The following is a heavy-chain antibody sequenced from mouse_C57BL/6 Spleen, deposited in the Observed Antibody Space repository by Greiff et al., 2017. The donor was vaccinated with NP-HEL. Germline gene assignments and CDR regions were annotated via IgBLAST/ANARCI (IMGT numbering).Heavy chain of an antibody. Sequence: EVKLQESGPGLVKPSQSLSLTCSVTGYSITSGYYWNWIRQFPGNKLEWMGYISYDGSNNYNPSLKNRISITRDTSKNQFFLKLNSVTTEDTATYYCARDNYDIWFAYWGQGTLVTVSA. CDR3: ARDNYDIWFAY. D-gene: IGHD2-4*01. CDR2: ISYDGSN. J-gene: IGHJ3*01. V-gene: IGHV3-6*01. CDR1: GYSITSGYY.